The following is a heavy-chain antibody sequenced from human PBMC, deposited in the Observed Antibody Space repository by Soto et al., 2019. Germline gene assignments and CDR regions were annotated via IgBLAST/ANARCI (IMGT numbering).Heavy chain of an antibody. V-gene: IGHV4-30-2*01. CDR2: IYHSGSP. CDR3: ARVPSP. CDR1: GGSISSGGYS. Sequence: SETLSLTCAVSGGSISSGGYSWSWIRQPPGKGLEWVGYIYHSGSPYYNPSLKSRVTISVDRSKNQFSLKLSSVTAADTAVYYCARVPSPWGQGNLVTVSS. J-gene: IGHJ5*02.